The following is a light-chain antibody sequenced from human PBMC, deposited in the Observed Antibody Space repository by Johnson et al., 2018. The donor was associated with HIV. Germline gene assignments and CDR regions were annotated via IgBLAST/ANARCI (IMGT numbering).Light chain of an antibody. V-gene: IGLV1-51*02. CDR2: KND. Sequence: QSVLTQPPSVSAAPGQKVTISCSGSSSTIGNNDVSWYQLLPGTAPKLLIYKNDQRPSGIPDRFSGSKSGPSATLGITGLQTGDEADYYCGTWDTSLSVGGVVGTGTKVTVL. J-gene: IGLJ1*01. CDR1: SSTIGNND. CDR3: GTWDTSLSVGGV.